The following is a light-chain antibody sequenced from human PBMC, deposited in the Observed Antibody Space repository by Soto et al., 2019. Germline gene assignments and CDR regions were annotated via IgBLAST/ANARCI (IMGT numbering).Light chain of an antibody. CDR1: QSVSSTY. Sequence: EIVLTQSPGTLSLSPGERATLSCRASQSVSSTYLAWYQQKPGQAPRLLIYGASSRATGIPDRFSGSGSGTDFTLTISRLEPEYFNVYYCQQYYSSRLLGGVTMA. CDR3: QQYYSSRL. V-gene: IGKV3-20*01. CDR2: GAS. J-gene: IGKJ4*01.